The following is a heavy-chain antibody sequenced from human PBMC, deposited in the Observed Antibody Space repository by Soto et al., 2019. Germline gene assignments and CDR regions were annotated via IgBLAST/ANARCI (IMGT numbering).Heavy chain of an antibody. CDR1: GYTFTSYD. CDR2: MNPNSGNT. V-gene: IGHV1-8*01. CDR3: XXXXXXIDY. Sequence: QVQLVQSGAEVKKPGASVKVSCKASGYTFTSYDINWVRQATGQGLEWMGWMNPNSGNTGYAQKFQGRVTLTRNTSITTAYMELSXLXSEDTXXYXXXXXXXXIDYWGQGTLVTVSS. J-gene: IGHJ4*02.